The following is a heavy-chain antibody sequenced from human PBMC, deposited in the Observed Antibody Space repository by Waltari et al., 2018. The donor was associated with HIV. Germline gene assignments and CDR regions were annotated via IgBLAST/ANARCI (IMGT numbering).Heavy chain of an antibody. CDR3: AKDSAGATSYYYYVMDV. D-gene: IGHD3-10*01. J-gene: IGHJ6*02. V-gene: IGHV3-30*18. CDR2: ISFDGSNK. Sequence: QVQLVESGGGVVQPGRSLRLSCAASGFIFNDFGMHWVRPAPGKGLEWVAVISFDGSNKYYADSVKGRFTVSRDKSKNTLFLQMNSLRAEDTALYYCAKDSAGATSYYYYVMDVWGQGTTVTVSS. CDR1: GFIFNDFG.